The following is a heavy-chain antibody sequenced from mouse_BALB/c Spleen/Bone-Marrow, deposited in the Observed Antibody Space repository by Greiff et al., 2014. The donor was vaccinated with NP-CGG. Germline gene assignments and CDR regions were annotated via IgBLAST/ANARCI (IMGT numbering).Heavy chain of an antibody. J-gene: IGHJ2*01. V-gene: IGHV1-63*02. D-gene: IGHD4-1*01. CDR1: GYTFTNYW. CDR2: IYPGGGYT. CDR3: ARRGTGVDY. Sequence: QVQLQQPGAELVRPGTSVKISCKASGYTFTNYWLGWVKQRPGHGLEWIGDIYPGGGYTNYNEKFKGKAALTTDTSSSTAYMQLSSLTSEDSAVYFCARRGTGVDYWGQGTTLTVSS.